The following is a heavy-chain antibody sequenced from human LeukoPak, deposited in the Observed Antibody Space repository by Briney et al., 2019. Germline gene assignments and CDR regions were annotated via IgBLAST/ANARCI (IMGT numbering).Heavy chain of an antibody. D-gene: IGHD1-26*01. J-gene: IGHJ4*02. Sequence: GGSLRLSCAASGFTFSSYGMHWVRQAPGKGLEWVAVISYDGSNKYYADSVKGRFTISRDNSKNTLYLQMNSLRAEDTAVYYCARELTPASAKWELFHWGQGTLVTVSS. CDR3: ARELTPASAKWELFH. V-gene: IGHV3-30*03. CDR2: ISYDGSNK. CDR1: GFTFSSYG.